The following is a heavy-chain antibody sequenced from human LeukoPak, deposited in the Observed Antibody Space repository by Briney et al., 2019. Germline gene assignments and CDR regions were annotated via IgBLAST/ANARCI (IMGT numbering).Heavy chain of an antibody. CDR2: INPVNRRT. CDR3: ARHYGSGTDGLDY. V-gene: IGHV1-46*03. D-gene: IGHD3-10*01. CDR1: GYTFTSYY. Sequence: ASVKVSCKASGYTFTSYYMHWVRQAPGQGLEWMAKINPVNRRTNDEQEFQGRFTLTRDTSTSTFYMELSSLRSEDTAVYYCARHYGSGTDGLDYWGQGTLVTVSS. J-gene: IGHJ4*02.